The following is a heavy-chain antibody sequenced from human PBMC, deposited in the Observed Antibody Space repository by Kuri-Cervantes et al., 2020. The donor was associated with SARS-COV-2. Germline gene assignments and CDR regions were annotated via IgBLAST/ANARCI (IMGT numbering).Heavy chain of an antibody. D-gene: IGHD3-10*01. CDR3: AGLTGSGTVWY. Sequence: SETLSLTCTVSGGSISSYYWSWIRQPPGKGLEWIGYIYYSGSTNYNPSLKSRVTISVDTSKNQFSLKLSSVTAADTAVYYCAGLTGSGTVWYWGQGTLVTVSS. V-gene: IGHV4-59*12. CDR1: GGSISSYY. J-gene: IGHJ4*02. CDR2: IYYSGST.